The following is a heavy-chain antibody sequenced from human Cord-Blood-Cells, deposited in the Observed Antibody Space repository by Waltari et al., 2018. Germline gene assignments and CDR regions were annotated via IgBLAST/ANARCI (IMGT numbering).Heavy chain of an antibody. Sequence: QVQLVQSGAEVKKPGASVKVSCKASGYTFTGYYMHWVRQAPGQGLEWMGWINPNSGGTNYAQKVQGRVTMTRDTSISTAYMELSRLRSDDTAVYYCARAAVGATRGGDYWGQGTLVTVSS. J-gene: IGHJ4*02. CDR1: GYTFTGYY. CDR3: ARAAVGATRGGDY. CDR2: INPNSGGT. D-gene: IGHD1-26*01. V-gene: IGHV1-2*02.